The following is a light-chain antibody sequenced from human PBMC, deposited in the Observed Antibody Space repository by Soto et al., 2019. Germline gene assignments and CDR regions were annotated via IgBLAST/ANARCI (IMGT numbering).Light chain of an antibody. Sequence: QSVLTQPASGSGSPGQSITISCTGTSSDVGGYNLVSWYQQHPGKAPKLMIYEGSKRPSGVSNRFSGSKSGNTASLTISGLQAEDEADYYCCSYAGSSTSFGTGTKVTVL. CDR3: CSYAGSSTS. V-gene: IGLV2-23*01. CDR1: SSDVGGYNL. J-gene: IGLJ1*01. CDR2: EGS.